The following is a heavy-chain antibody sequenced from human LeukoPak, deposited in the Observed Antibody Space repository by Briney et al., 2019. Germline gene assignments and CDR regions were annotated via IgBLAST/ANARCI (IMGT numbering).Heavy chain of an antibody. D-gene: IGHD1-26*01. CDR1: EYTLTNYW. CDR2: IYPEDSDT. V-gene: IGHV5-51*04. Sequence: GDSLNISGKASEYTLTNYWIGWARQMPGKGLEWMGIIYPEDSDTRYSPSLQGQVTMSADKPYSTAYLQWSSLKAADSAVYYCARLISGTYSFDSWGQGTLVTVSS. J-gene: IGHJ4*02. CDR3: ARLISGTYSFDS.